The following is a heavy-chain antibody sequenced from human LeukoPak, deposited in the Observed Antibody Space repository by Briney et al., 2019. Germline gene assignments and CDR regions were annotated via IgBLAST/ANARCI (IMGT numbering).Heavy chain of an antibody. V-gene: IGHV1-18*04. J-gene: IGHJ3*02. CDR1: GYTFTGYY. CDR2: ISAYNGNT. D-gene: IGHD6-13*01. CDR3: ARDHTGYNAFDI. Sequence: ASVKVSCKASGYTFTGYYMHWVRQAPGQGLEWMGWISAYNGNTNYAQKLQGRVTMTTDTSTSTAYMELRSLRSDDTAVYYCARDHTGYNAFDIWGQGTMVTVSS.